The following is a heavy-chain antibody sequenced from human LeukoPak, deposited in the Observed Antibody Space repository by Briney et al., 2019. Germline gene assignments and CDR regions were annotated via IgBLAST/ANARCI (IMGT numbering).Heavy chain of an antibody. CDR3: ARRVTMVRGVITNNWFDP. J-gene: IGHJ5*02. CDR1: GGSISSYY. D-gene: IGHD3-10*01. Sequence: SETLSLTCTVSGGSISSYYWSWIRQPPGKGLEWIGYNYYSGSTNYNPSLKSRVTISVDTSKNQFSLKLSSVTAADTAVYYCARRVTMVRGVITNNWFDPWGQGTLVTVSS. V-gene: IGHV4-59*08. CDR2: NYYSGST.